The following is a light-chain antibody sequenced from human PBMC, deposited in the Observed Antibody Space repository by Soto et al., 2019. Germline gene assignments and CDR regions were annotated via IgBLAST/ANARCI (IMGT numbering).Light chain of an antibody. CDR3: QHYVERSPIT. Sequence: EIVMTQSPATLSVSPWERAALSCMASQSVSSNLAWYQQKPGQAPRLLIYGASTRATGIPARFSGSGSGTEFTLTISSLQSEDFALYYCQHYVERSPITFGQGTRLEI. CDR1: QSVSSN. CDR2: GAS. V-gene: IGKV3-15*01. J-gene: IGKJ5*01.